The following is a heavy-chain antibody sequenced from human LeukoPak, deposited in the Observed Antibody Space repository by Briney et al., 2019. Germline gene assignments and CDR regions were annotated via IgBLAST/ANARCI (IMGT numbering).Heavy chain of an antibody. D-gene: IGHD5-24*01. CDR2: IYPSDSDT. CDR3: ARHERPVEMAIMIAFDI. V-gene: IGHV5-51*01. CDR1: GNNLTSYL. Sequence: GESLKISCKGSGNNLTSYLIGWMRQIPVKGLECMSIIYPSDSDTRYSPSFQGQVTISADKSISTAYLQWSSLKASDTAMYYCARHERPVEMAIMIAFDIWGQGTMVTVSS. J-gene: IGHJ3*02.